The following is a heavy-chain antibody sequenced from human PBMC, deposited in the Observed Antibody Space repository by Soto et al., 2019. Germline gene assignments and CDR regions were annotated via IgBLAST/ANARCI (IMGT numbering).Heavy chain of an antibody. D-gene: IGHD3-16*02. CDR1: GGSFSGYY. J-gene: IGHJ6*03. V-gene: IGHV4-34*01. CDR3: ARAPRRTFGVVIVKSDDQNYYYYYMDV. CDR2: INHSGGT. Sequence: QVQLQQWGAGLLKPSETLSLTCAVYGGSFSGYYWSLIREPPGKGLEWIGEINHSGGTNYNPSLKSRVSISEATSKTQFSLKLSSVTAADTAVYYCARAPRRTFGVVIVKSDDQNYYYYYMDVWGKGTTVTVSS.